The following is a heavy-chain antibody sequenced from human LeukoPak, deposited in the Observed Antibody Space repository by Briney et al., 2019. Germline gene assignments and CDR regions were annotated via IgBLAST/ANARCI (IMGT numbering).Heavy chain of an antibody. CDR3: ARRSRSAAAGFVDY. D-gene: IGHD6-13*01. V-gene: IGHV5-51*01. CDR1: GYSFTSYW. J-gene: IGHJ4*02. CDR2: IYPGDSDT. Sequence: GESLQISCKGSGYSFTSYWIGGVRQLPGKGLEWMGIIYPGDSDTRYSPSFQGQVTISADKSISTAYLQWSSLKASDTAMYYCARRSRSAAAGFVDYWGQGTLVTVSS.